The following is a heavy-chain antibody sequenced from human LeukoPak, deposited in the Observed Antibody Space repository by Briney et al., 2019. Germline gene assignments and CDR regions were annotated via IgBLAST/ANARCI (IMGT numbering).Heavy chain of an antibody. D-gene: IGHD2-8*01. Sequence: ASVKVSCKASGYTFTSYGISWVRQAPGQGLEWMGWISAYNGNTNYAQKLQGRVTMTTDTSTSTAYMELRSLRSDDTAVYYCARDYNGPTNYYGMDVWGQGTTVTVSS. J-gene: IGHJ6*02. CDR1: GYTFTSYG. CDR3: ARDYNGPTNYYGMDV. CDR2: ISAYNGNT. V-gene: IGHV1-18*01.